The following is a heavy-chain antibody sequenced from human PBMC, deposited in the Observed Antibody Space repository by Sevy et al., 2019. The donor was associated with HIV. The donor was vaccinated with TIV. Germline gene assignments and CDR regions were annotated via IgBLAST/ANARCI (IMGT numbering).Heavy chain of an antibody. CDR2: INTNTGNP. CDR1: GYTFPSYA. V-gene: IGHV7-4-1*02. CDR3: ARDPNFVIAAETYFDY. Sequence: ASVKVSCKASGYTFPSYAMNWVRQAPGQGLEWMGWINTNTGNPTYAQGFPGRFVFSLDTSVSTAYLQISSLKAEDTAVYYCARDPNFVIAAETYFDYWGQGTLVTVSS. J-gene: IGHJ4*02. D-gene: IGHD6-6*01.